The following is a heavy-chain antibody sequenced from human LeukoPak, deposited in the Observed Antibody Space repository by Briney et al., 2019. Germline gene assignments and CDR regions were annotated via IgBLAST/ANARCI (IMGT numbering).Heavy chain of an antibody. Sequence: SETLSLTCTVSGGSISTSSDYWGWIRQPPGKGLEWIGSIYYSGSTYYNPSLKSRLTISVDTSKNQFSLRLRSVTAADSAVYYCARQGYTRTYPPWGQGTLVTVSS. J-gene: IGHJ5*02. D-gene: IGHD1-26*01. CDR2: IYYSGST. CDR1: GGSISTSSDY. CDR3: ARQGYTRTYPP. V-gene: IGHV4-39*01.